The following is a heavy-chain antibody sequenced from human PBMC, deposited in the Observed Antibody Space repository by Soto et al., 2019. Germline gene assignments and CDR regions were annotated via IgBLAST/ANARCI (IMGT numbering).Heavy chain of an antibody. Sequence: SETLSLTCTVSGGSISSGGYYWSWIRQHPGKGLEWIGYIYYSGSTYYNPSLKSRVTISVDTSKNQFSLKLSSVTAADTAVYYCAREYSSGYYATNWFDPWGQGTLVTVSS. CDR1: GGSISSGGYY. CDR3: AREYSSGYYATNWFDP. J-gene: IGHJ5*02. CDR2: IYYSGST. V-gene: IGHV4-31*03. D-gene: IGHD3-22*01.